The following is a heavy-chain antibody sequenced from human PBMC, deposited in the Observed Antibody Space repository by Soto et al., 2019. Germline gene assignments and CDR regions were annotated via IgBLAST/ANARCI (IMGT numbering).Heavy chain of an antibody. J-gene: IGHJ4*02. D-gene: IGHD2-15*01. CDR3: ARVVAGTNFDY. V-gene: IGHV4-61*01. CDR1: GGSVSSGSYY. CDR2: IYYSGST. Sequence: SETLSLTCTVSGGSVSSGSYYWSWIRQPPGKGLEWIGYIYYSGSTNYNPSLKSRVTISVDTSKNQFSLKLSSVTAADTAVYYCARVVAGTNFDYWGQGTLVTVSS.